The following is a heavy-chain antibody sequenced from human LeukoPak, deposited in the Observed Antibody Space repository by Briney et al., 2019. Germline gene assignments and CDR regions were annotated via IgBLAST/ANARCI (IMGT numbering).Heavy chain of an antibody. J-gene: IGHJ5*02. CDR3: AKAGANWFDP. V-gene: IGHV3-23*01. D-gene: IGHD3-10*01. CDR1: GFTFSGYA. Sequence: TGGSLRLSCAASGFTFSGYAMSWVRQAPGKGLQWVATISRSGDDTYYADSVKGRFTVSRDNSKNTLYVQMNSLRAEDTDIYYCAKAGANWFDPWGQGTLVTVSS. CDR2: ISRSGDDT.